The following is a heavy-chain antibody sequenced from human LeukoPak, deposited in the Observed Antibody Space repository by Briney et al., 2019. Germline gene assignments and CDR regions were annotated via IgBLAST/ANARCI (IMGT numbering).Heavy chain of an antibody. CDR2: ISGTGEAT. V-gene: IGHV3-23*01. J-gene: IGHJ4*02. D-gene: IGHD2-21*02. CDR1: GITFSNYA. CDR3: ARDRDFPRDQLDY. Sequence: GGSLRLSCAASGITFSNYAMSWVRQAPGKGLEWVSAISGTGEATWYPDSVKGRFTISRDKSKNTLYLQMNSLRAEDTALYYCARDRDFPRDQLDYWGQGTLVTVSS.